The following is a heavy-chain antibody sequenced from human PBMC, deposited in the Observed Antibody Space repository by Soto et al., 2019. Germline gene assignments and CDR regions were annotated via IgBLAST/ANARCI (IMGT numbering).Heavy chain of an antibody. D-gene: IGHD6-13*01. J-gene: IGHJ4*02. CDR1: GYTFTSYG. Sequence: QVQLVQSGAEVKKPGASVKVSCKASGYTFTSYGISWVRQAPRQGLEWMGWISAYNGNTRYVQKFAGRVTMTTDTATSTSYMELRSLRSDDTALHYCARDAAAGLHCYWGQGTLVTVCS. V-gene: IGHV1-18*01. CDR3: ARDAAAGLHCY. CDR2: ISAYNGNT.